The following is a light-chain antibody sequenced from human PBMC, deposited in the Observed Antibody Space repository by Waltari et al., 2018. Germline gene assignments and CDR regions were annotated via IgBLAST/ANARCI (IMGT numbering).Light chain of an antibody. J-gene: IGKJ1*01. Sequence: DIQMTQSPSTLSASVGDRITITCRASQSISSWLAWYQQKPGKAPKLLIYKASSLKSGVPSRFSGSGSGTEFTLTISSLQPDDFATYHCQQYSSYSRTFGQGTKVEIK. CDR2: KAS. CDR1: QSISSW. CDR3: QQYSSYSRT. V-gene: IGKV1-5*03.